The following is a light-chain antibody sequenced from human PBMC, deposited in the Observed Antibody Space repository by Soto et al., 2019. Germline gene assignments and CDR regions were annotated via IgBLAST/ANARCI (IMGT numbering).Light chain of an antibody. CDR2: DAS. J-gene: IGKJ4*01. CDR1: QSVSTF. V-gene: IGKV3-11*01. CDR3: QQRSDWPPLT. Sequence: ILLTQSPATLSLSPGERATLSCRASQSVSTFLAWYQQRPGQAPRLLIYDASNRAAGIPARFSGSGSGTDFTLTISSLEPEDFAVYYCQQRSDWPPLTFGGGTRVEIK.